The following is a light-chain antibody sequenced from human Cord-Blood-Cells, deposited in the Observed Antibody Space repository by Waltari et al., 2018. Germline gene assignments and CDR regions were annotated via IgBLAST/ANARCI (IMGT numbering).Light chain of an antibody. V-gene: IGLV2-23*03. CDR3: CSYAGSSTFHVV. CDR1: SSDVGGYNL. Sequence: QSALTQPASVSGSPGQSITIPCTGTSSDVGGYNLVSWSQQHPGKAPKLMIYEGSKRPSGVSNRFSGSKSGNTASLTISGLQAEDEADYYCCSYAGSSTFHVVFGGGTKLTVL. J-gene: IGLJ2*01. CDR2: EGS.